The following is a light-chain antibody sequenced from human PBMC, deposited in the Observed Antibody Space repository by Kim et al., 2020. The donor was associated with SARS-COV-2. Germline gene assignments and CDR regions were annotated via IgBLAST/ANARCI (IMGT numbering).Light chain of an antibody. CDR1: SSDIGSYNL. CDR3: SSYAGSHTYV. Sequence: GQSIAISCTGTSSDIGSYNLVSWYQQHPGRAPNLMIYAGTERPSGVSDRFSGSKSGYPASLTISGLHAEDEANYFCSSYAGSHTYVFGPGTKVTVL. CDR2: AGT. J-gene: IGLJ1*01. V-gene: IGLV2-23*01.